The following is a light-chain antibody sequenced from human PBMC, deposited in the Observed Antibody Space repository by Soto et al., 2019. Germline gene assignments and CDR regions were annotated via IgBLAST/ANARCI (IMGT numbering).Light chain of an antibody. V-gene: IGKV1-33*01. J-gene: IGKJ4*01. CDR3: QHYDHLPPLS. CDR1: QDIKNY. CDR2: DAS. Sequence: DIQMTQSPSSLSASVGDRVTITCQASQDIKNYLNWYQQKPGKAPNLLIYDASNLKTEVPSRFSGSGSGTHFTFTISSLQPEDIATYYCQHYDHLPPLSFGGGTKVEIK.